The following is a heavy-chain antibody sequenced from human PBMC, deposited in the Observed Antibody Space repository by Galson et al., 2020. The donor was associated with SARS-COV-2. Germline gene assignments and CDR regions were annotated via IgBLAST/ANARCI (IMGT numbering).Heavy chain of an antibody. CDR2: INHSGST. CDR1: GGSFSGYY. D-gene: IGHD3-10*01. Sequence: SETLSLTCAVYGGSFSGYYWSWIRQPPGKGLEWIGEINHSGSTNYNPSLKSRVTISVDTSKNQFSLKLSSVTAADTAVYYCARGLVLLWFGERGNGCDPWGQGTLVTVSS. V-gene: IGHV4-34*01. CDR3: ARGLVLLWFGERGNGCDP. J-gene: IGHJ5*02.